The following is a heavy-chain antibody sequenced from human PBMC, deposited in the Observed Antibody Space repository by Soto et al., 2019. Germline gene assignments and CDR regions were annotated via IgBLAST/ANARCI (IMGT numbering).Heavy chain of an antibody. Sequence: ASVKVSCKASGYTFSRYAIHWVRQAPGQRLEWMGWINAGNGNTEYSQKFEGRVTLTTDTSANTVYMELSSLRFEDTALYYCARDQQFRNWFDSWGQGTLVTVSS. CDR1: GYTFSRYA. V-gene: IGHV1-3*01. J-gene: IGHJ5*01. CDR2: INAGNGNT. D-gene: IGHD6-13*01. CDR3: ARDQQFRNWFDS.